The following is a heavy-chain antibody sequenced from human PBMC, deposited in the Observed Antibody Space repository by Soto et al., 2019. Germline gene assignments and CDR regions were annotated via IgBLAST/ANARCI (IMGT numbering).Heavy chain of an antibody. CDR2: ISKSESPI. D-gene: IGHD5-18*01. CDR1: GFTFSSYD. Sequence: EVQLVESGGGLVQPGGSLRLSCAASGFTFSSYDMSWVRQAPGRGLEWVSYISKSESPIYYADSVKGRFTISKDNAWNALYLQMNSLRDDDTAVYYCAIGFSYAALGYWGQGTRITVST. J-gene: IGHJ4*02. V-gene: IGHV3-48*02. CDR3: AIGFSYAALGY.